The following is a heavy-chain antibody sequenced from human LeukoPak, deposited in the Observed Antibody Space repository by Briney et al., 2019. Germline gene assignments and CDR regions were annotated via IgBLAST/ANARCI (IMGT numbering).Heavy chain of an antibody. CDR2: ISGLYDGT. V-gene: IGHV3-23*01. J-gene: IGHJ4*02. Sequence: WVRQXXXXXLEXFSAISGLYDGTYYADSVKGRFTISRDNPKNTLYLQMNSLRVEDTAVYYCSRRSAVAGHFDYWGQGTLVTASS. D-gene: IGHD6-13*01. CDR3: SRRSAVAGHFDY.